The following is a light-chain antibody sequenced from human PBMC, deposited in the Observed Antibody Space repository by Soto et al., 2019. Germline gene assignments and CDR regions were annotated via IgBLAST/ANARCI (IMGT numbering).Light chain of an antibody. CDR1: SGDVGGYNY. CDR3: SSYTSSSTYV. J-gene: IGLJ1*01. CDR2: EVS. Sequence: QSVLTQPASVSGSPGQSLTVSCTGTSGDVGGYNYVSWYQQRPGKAPKLMIYEVSNRPSGVSDRFSGSKSGNTASLTISGLQAEDEADYYCSSYTSSSTYVFGTGTKVTVL. V-gene: IGLV2-14*01.